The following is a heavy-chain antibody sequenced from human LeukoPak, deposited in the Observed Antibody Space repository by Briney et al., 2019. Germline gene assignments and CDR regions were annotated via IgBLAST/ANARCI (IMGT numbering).Heavy chain of an antibody. J-gene: IGHJ4*02. V-gene: IGHV4-31*03. Sequence: SQTLSLTCTVSGGSISSGGYYWSWIRQHPGKGLEWIGYIYYSGSTYYNPSLKSRVTISVDTSKNQFSLKLSSVTAADTVVYYCARGGGYSYDYVDYWGQGTLVTVSS. CDR1: GGSISSGGYY. D-gene: IGHD5-18*01. CDR3: ARGGGYSYDYVDY. CDR2: IYYSGST.